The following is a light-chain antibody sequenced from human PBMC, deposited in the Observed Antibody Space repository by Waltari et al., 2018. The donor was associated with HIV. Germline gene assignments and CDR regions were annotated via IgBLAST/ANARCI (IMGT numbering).Light chain of an antibody. Sequence: DIQMTQSPSSLSASIGARITITCRASQTINSYLNWYQQKPGKGPKLLIYAASTLQRGVPSRFSGSGSGTDFTLTITSLQPEDFATYYCQQSFSTPPVTFGGGTKVEI. CDR2: AAS. CDR1: QTINSY. V-gene: IGKV1-39*01. J-gene: IGKJ4*01. CDR3: QQSFSTPPVT.